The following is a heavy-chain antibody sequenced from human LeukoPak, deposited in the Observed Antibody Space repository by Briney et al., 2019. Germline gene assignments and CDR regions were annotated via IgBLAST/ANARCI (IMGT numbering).Heavy chain of an antibody. CDR1: GGSISSSSYY. V-gene: IGHV4-39*07. J-gene: IGHJ4*02. D-gene: IGHD1-26*01. Sequence: SETLSLTCTVSGGSISSSSYYWGWIRQPPGKGLEWIGSIYYSGSTYHNPSLKSRVTISVDTSKNQFSLKLSSVTAADTAVYYCATTTIRLGYWGQGTLVTVSS. CDR2: IYYSGST. CDR3: ATTTIRLGY.